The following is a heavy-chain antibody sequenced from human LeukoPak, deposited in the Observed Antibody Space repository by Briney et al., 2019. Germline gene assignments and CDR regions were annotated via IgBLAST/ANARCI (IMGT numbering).Heavy chain of an antibody. CDR3: ARDASIIRAFDI. V-gene: IGHV4-39*07. J-gene: IGHJ3*02. CDR1: GGSISSSSYY. Sequence: SETLSLTCTVSGGSISSSSYYWGWIRQPPGKGLEWIGSIYYSGSTYYNPSLKRRVTISVDTSKNQFSLKLSSVTAADTAVYYCARDASIIRAFDIWGQGTMVTVSS. CDR2: IYYSGST.